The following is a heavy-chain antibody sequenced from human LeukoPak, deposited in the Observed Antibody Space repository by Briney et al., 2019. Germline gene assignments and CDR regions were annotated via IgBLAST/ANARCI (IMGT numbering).Heavy chain of an antibody. CDR3: AASTDIVVVVAADY. D-gene: IGHD2-15*01. CDR2: FDLEDGET. CDR1: GYTLTELS. V-gene: IGHV1-24*01. Sequence: ASVKVSCKVSGYTLTELSMHWVRQAPGKGLEWMGGFDLEDGETIYAQKFQGRVTMTEDTSTDTAYMELSSLRSEDTAVYYCAASTDIVVVVAADYWGQGTLVTVSS. J-gene: IGHJ4*02.